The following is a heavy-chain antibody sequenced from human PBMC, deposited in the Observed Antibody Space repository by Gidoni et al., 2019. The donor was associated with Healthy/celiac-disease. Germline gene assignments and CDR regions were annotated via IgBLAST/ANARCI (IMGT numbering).Heavy chain of an antibody. CDR1: GFSLSPSGVG. CDR3: AHSGLSDFWSGYYPSFDY. V-gene: IGHV2-5*02. D-gene: IGHD3-3*01. Sequence: QITLKESGPTLVKPTQTLTLTCTFSGFSLSPSGVGVGWIRQPPGKALEWLALIYWDDDKRYSPSLKSRLTITKETSKNQVVLTMTNMDPVDTATYYCAHSGLSDFWSGYYPSFDYWGQGTLVTVSS. CDR2: IYWDDDK. J-gene: IGHJ4*02.